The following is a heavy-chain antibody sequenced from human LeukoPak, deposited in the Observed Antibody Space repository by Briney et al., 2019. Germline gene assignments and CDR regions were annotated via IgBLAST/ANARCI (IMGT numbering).Heavy chain of an antibody. Sequence: GGSLRLACAASGFTFSSYGMSWVRQAPGKGLEWVSAISGSGGSTYYADSVKGRFTISRDNSKNTLYLQMNSLRAEDTAVYYCAKFITMVLGVTNYFDYWGQGTLVTVSS. CDR2: ISGSGGST. CDR1: GFTFSSYG. CDR3: AKFITMVLGVTNYFDY. V-gene: IGHV3-23*01. J-gene: IGHJ4*02. D-gene: IGHD3-10*01.